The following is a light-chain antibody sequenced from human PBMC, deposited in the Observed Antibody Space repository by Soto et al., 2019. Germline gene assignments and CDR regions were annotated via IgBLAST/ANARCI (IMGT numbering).Light chain of an antibody. J-gene: IGKJ4*01. V-gene: IGKV3-20*01. CDR1: QSVSSSY. Sequence: IAVTQSPGTLSLSPRARATVSCRASQSVSSSYLAWYQQKPGQAPRLLIYGASRRATGIPDRFSGSGSGTDFTLTISRLEAEDIAVYYCQQYGSSPSTFGGGTKVDIK. CDR3: QQYGSSPST. CDR2: GAS.